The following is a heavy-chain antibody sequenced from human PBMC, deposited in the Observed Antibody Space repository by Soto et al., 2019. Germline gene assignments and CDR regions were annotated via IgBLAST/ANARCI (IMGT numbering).Heavy chain of an antibody. Sequence: EVQLVESGGGLVQPGGSLRLSCAASGFPFSSYAMNWVRQAPGKVLEWVSYINSGSSTIYYADSAKGRFTISRDNAKNSLYLQMNSLRDEDTAVYFCVIDRGYTGYDLQYWGQGALVAVSS. CDR3: VIDRGYTGYDLQY. CDR2: INSGSSTI. D-gene: IGHD5-12*01. V-gene: IGHV3-48*02. J-gene: IGHJ4*02. CDR1: GFPFSSYA.